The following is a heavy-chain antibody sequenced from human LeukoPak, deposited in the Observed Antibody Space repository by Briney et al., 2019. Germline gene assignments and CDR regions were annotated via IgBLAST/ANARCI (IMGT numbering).Heavy chain of an antibody. D-gene: IGHD2-2*02. Sequence: GGSLRLSCAASGFIFATHGMTWVRQAPGKGLEWVSATNPADGVTYYADSVQGRSTISRDNSKNSLYLQMNSLRVEDTAVYYCAKGYRFFDFWGHGALVTVSS. CDR2: TNPADGVT. CDR3: AKGYRFFDF. CDR1: GFIFATHG. V-gene: IGHV3-23*01. J-gene: IGHJ4*01.